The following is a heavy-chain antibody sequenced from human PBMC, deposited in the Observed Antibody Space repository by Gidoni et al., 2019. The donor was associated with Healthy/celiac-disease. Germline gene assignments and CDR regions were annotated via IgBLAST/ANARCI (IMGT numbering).Heavy chain of an antibody. CDR3: ARVRAARRGNAFDI. CDR1: GYTFTSYD. J-gene: IGHJ3*02. V-gene: IGHV1-8*01. D-gene: IGHD6-6*01. Sequence: QVQLVQSGAEVKKPGASVKVSCKASGYTFTSYDINWVRQATGQGLEWMGWMNPNSGNTGYAQKFQGRVTMTRNTSISTAYMELSSLRSEDTAVYYCARVRAARRGNAFDIWGQGTMVTVSS. CDR2: MNPNSGNT.